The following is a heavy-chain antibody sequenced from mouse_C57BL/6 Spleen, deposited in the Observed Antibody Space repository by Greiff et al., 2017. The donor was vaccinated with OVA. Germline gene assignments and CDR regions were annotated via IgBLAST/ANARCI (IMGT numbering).Heavy chain of an antibody. CDR2: IFPGSGSN. CDR3: ARSEYYGSNSYYFDY. CDR1: GYTFTDYY. V-gene: IGHV1-75*01. J-gene: IGHJ2*01. D-gene: IGHD1-1*01. Sequence: QVQLQQSGPELVKPGASVKISCKASGYTFTDYYINWVKQRPGQGLEWIGWIFPGSGSNYYNEKFKGKATLTVDKSSSTAYMLLSSLTSEDSAVYFWARSEYYGSNSYYFDYWGQGTTLTDSS.